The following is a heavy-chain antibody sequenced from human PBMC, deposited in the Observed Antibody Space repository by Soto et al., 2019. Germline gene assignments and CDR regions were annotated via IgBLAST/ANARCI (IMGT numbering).Heavy chain of an antibody. J-gene: IGHJ4*02. V-gene: IGHV3-7*04. CDR1: GFIFSGYW. CDR3: SRGPYSGHNFDF. CDR2: IKRDGSQR. Sequence: GGSLRLSCAASGFIFSGYWMSWVRQAPGKGLEWVGDIKRDGSQRNYADSVKGRFTISRDNAKSSLYLQMNSLRADDTAVYYCSRGPYSGHNFDFWGQGTLVTVSS. D-gene: IGHD4-4*01.